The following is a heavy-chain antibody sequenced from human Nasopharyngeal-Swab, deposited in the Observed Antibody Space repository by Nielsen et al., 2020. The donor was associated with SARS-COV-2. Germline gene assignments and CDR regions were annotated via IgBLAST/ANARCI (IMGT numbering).Heavy chain of an antibody. CDR1: GFPFSYYY. Sequence: GESLKISCAASGFPFSYYYMRWIRQAPGKGLEWVSYISSSGSTIYYADSVKGRFTISRDNAKNSLYLQMNSLRAEDTAVYYCARDFGAPSSSWYDGDWFDPWGQGTLVTVSS. CDR2: ISSSGSTI. J-gene: IGHJ5*02. D-gene: IGHD6-13*01. V-gene: IGHV3-11*01. CDR3: ARDFGAPSSSWYDGDWFDP.